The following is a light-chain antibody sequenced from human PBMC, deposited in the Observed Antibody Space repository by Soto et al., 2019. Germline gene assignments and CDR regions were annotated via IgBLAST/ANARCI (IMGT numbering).Light chain of an antibody. CDR3: SSYTSSSSVV. CDR2: DVS. V-gene: IGLV2-14*01. CDR1: SSDVGAYDY. Sequence: QSALTQPASVSGSPGQSITISCTGTSSDVGAYDYVSWYQQHPGKAPKLMIYDVSNRHSGVSNRFSGSKSGNTASLTISGRQAADEADYYCSSYTSSSSVVFGGGTQLTVL. J-gene: IGLJ2*01.